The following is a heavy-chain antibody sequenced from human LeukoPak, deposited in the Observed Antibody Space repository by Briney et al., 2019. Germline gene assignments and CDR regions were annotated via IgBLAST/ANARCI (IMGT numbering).Heavy chain of an antibody. CDR3: ASDHCSGGSCYPDY. D-gene: IGHD2-15*01. CDR2: IYYSGST. J-gene: IGHJ4*02. Sequence: SETLSLTCTVSGGSISSSSYYWGWIRQPPGKGLEWIGSIYYSGSTYYNPSLKSRVTISVDTSKNQFSLKLSSVTAADTAVYYCASDHCSGGSCYPDYWGKGTLVTVSS. CDR1: GGSISSSSYY. V-gene: IGHV4-39*07.